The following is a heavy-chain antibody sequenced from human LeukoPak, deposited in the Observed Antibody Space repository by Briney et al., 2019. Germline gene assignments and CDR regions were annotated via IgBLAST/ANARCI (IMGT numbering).Heavy chain of an antibody. D-gene: IGHD4-17*01. J-gene: IGHJ3*02. CDR2: IYSGGTT. Sequence: GGSLRLSCAASGFTVSSNYMTWVRQAPGKGLEWVSVIYSGGTTYYADSVEGRFTISRDNSRDTVYLQMHSLRVEDTAVYYCARGQSGDPAFDIWGQGTLVTVSS. CDR3: ARGQSGDPAFDI. V-gene: IGHV3-53*01. CDR1: GFTVSSNY.